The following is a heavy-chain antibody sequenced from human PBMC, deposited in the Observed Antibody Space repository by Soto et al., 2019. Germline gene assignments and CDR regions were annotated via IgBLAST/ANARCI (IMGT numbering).Heavy chain of an antibody. Sequence: SETLSLTCTVSGGSISSYYWSWIRQPPGKGLEWIGYIYYSGSTNYNPSLKSRVTISVDTSKNQFSLNLTSVTAADTAVYYCARHSSSGSYQFDYWGQGTLVTVSS. V-gene: IGHV4-59*08. CDR1: GGSISSYY. D-gene: IGHD1-26*01. CDR2: IYYSGST. J-gene: IGHJ4*02. CDR3: ARHSSSGSYQFDY.